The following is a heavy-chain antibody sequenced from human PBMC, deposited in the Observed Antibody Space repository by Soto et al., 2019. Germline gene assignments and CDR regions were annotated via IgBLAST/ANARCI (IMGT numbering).Heavy chain of an antibody. CDR2: IYYSGSA. CDR3: ARDDREHTKSPGPEH. V-gene: IGHV4-59*01. CDR1: GGSISTYY. Sequence: SETLSLTCTVSGGSISTYYWNWIRQPPGKGLESIGYIYYSGSANYSPSLKSRVTISVDTSKNEFSLKLSSVTAADTAIYYCARDDREHTKSPGPEHWGQETLVAVSS. D-gene: IGHD1-26*01. J-gene: IGHJ4*01.